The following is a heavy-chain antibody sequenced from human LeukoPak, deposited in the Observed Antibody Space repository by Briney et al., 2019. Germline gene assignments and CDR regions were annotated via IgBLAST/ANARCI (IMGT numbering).Heavy chain of an antibody. CDR2: INPNSGGT. D-gene: IGHD2-2*01. Sequence: ASVKVSCKASGYTFTGYYMHWVRQAPGQGLEWMGWINPNSGGTNYAQKFQGRVTMTRDTSISTAYMELSRLRSDDTAVYYCARGGPYCSSTSCYDAFDIWGQGTMVTVSS. V-gene: IGHV1-2*02. CDR3: ARGGPYCSSTSCYDAFDI. J-gene: IGHJ3*02. CDR1: GYTFTGYY.